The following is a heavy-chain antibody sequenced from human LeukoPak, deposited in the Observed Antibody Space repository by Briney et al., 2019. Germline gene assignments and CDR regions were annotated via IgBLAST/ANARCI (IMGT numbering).Heavy chain of an antibody. CDR1: GFTLSSYA. J-gene: IGHJ4*02. V-gene: IGHV3-23*01. CDR2: ISGTGSST. D-gene: IGHD6-13*01. CDR3: ARIPMAAGAYYFDY. Sequence: GGSLRLSCAASGFTLSSYAMSWVRQAPGKGLEWVSTISGTGSSTYYTDSVKGRFTISRDNSKNTLYLQLNSLRAEDTAVYYCARIPMAAGAYYFDYWGQGTLVTVSS.